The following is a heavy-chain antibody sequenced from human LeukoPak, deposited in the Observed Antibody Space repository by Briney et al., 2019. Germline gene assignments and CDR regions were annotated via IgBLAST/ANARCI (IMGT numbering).Heavy chain of an antibody. Sequence: AASVKVSCKASGGTFSSYAISWVRQAPGQGLEWMGGIIPIFGTANYAQKFQGRVTITTDESTSTAYMELSSLRSEDTAVYYCARGYIAVAGIRDDYYMDVWGKGTTVTVSS. CDR1: GGTFSSYA. V-gene: IGHV1-69*05. CDR3: ARGYIAVAGIRDDYYMDV. CDR2: IIPIFGTA. J-gene: IGHJ6*03. D-gene: IGHD6-19*01.